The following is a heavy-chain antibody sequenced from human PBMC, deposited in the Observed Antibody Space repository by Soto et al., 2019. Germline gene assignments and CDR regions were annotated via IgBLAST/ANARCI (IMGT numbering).Heavy chain of an antibody. CDR2: INAGNGNT. CDR3: ARGRGYDFWKNAFDI. V-gene: IGHV1-3*01. CDR1: GYTFTSYA. J-gene: IGHJ3*02. D-gene: IGHD3-3*01. Sequence: ASVKVSCKASGYTFTSYAMHWVRQAPGQRLEWMGWINAGNGNTKYSQKFQGRVTITRDTSASTAYMELSSLRSEDTAVYYCARGRGYDFWKNAFDIWGQGTMVTVSS.